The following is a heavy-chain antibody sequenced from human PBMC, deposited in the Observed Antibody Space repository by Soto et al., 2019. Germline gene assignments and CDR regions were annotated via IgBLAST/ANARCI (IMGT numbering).Heavy chain of an antibody. V-gene: IGHV4-59*01. CDR3: VSGWAFDS. D-gene: IGHD3-10*01. CDR2: VYYSGAT. CDR1: GGSISDFY. J-gene: IGHJ4*02. Sequence: SETLSLTCTLSGGSISDFYRSWIRQPPGTGLEWIAYVYYSGATNYNPSLKSRVTMSVDTSKKQFSLRLSSVTAADTAVYYCVSGWAFDSWGQGSLVTVSS.